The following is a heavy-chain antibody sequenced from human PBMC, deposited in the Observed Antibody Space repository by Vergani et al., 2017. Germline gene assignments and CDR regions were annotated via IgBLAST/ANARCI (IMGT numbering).Heavy chain of an antibody. Sequence: EVQLVESGGGLVQPGGSLRLSCAASGFTFSSYWMSWVRQAPGKGLEWVAKIKKDGSEKYYVDSVKGRFTISRDNAKNSLYLQMNSLRAEDTAVYYCARDLGTYYDGSGTGPFDYWGQGTLVTVSS. CDR3: ARDLGTYYDGSGTGPFDY. J-gene: IGHJ4*02. CDR1: GFTFSSYW. V-gene: IGHV3-7*01. D-gene: IGHD3-10*01. CDR2: IKKDGSEK.